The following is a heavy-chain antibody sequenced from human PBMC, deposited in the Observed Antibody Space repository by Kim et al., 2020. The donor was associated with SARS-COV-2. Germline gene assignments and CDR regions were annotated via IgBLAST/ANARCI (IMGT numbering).Heavy chain of an antibody. CDR1: GFTFSNDA. CDR2: ITGSGDAT. D-gene: IGHD1-26*01. V-gene: IGHV3-23*01. J-gene: IGHJ4*02. CDR3: AKRSGSYGYFDF. Sequence: GGSLRLSCAASGFTFSNDAMGWVRQAPGKGLEWVSGITGSGDATSYADSVKGRFTMSRDNYKSTLYLQMNSLRGEDTAVYYCAKRSGSYGYFDFWGQGTL.